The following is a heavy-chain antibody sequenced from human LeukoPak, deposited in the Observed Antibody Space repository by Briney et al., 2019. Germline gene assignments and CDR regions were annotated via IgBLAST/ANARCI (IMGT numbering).Heavy chain of an antibody. Sequence: SETLSLTCTVSGGSISSGGYYWSWIRQPPGKGLEWIGYIYHSGSTYYNPSLKSRVTISVDRSKNQFSLKLSSVTAADAAVYFCAPPPPRYHRFVVVQAAKYYYYYYRGLGEKGPRVTVS. D-gene: IGHD2-2*01. CDR1: GGSISSGGYY. V-gene: IGHV4-30-2*01. J-gene: IGHJ6*03. CDR3: APPPPRYHRFVVVQAAKYYYYYYRGL. CDR2: IYHSGST.